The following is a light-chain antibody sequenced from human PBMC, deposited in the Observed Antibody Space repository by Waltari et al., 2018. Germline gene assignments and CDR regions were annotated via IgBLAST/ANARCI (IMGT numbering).Light chain of an antibody. CDR3: QQYYSPPPLFT. J-gene: IGKJ3*01. Sequence: DIVMTQSPDSLAVSLGERAIIHCKSSQTALDSSNNRNYLSWYHQKPGQPPKLLMYWASSRESGVPDRFSGSESGTDFTLTITILQAEDVAVYYCQQYYSPPPLFTFGPGTKVDIK. CDR2: WAS. V-gene: IGKV4-1*01. CDR1: QTALDSSNNRNY.